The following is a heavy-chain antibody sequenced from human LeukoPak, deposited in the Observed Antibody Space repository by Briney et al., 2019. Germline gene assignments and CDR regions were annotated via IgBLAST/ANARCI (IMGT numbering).Heavy chain of an antibody. CDR3: ARGDGYNFFAFDI. CDR2: IYYSGST. D-gene: IGHD5-24*01. V-gene: IGHV4-59*08. CDR1: GGSISSYY. Sequence: SETLSLACTVSGGSISSYYWSWIRQPPGKGLEWIGYIYYSGSTNYNPSLKSRVTISVDTSKNQFSLKLSSVTAADTAVYYCARGDGYNFFAFDIWGQGTMVTVSS. J-gene: IGHJ3*02.